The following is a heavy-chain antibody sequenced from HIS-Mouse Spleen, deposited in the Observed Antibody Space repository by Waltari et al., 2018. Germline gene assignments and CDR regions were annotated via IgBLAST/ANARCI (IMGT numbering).Heavy chain of an antibody. V-gene: IGHV3-23*01. D-gene: IGHD6-19*01. CDR2: ISGSGGST. CDR1: GFTFSSYA. Sequence: EVQLLESGGGLVQPGGSLRLSCAASGFTFSSYAMSWFRQAPGKGLEWVSAISGSGGSTYYADTVKGRFTISRDNSKNTLYLQMNSLRAEDTAVYYCAKDSPYSSGWYETLGDAFDIWGQVTMVTVSS. CDR3: AKDSPYSSGWYETLGDAFDI. J-gene: IGHJ3*02.